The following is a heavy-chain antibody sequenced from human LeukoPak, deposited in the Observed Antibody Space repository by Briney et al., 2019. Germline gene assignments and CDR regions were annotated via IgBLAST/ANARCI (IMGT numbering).Heavy chain of an antibody. J-gene: IGHJ4*02. V-gene: IGHV3-43*02. Sequence: GGSLRLSCAASGFTFDDYAMDWVRQAPGKGLEWVSLISGDGGSTYYADSVKGRFTISRDNSKNSLYLQMNSLRTEDTALYYCAKDVLRFLEWLFAFDYWGQGTLVTVSS. CDR1: GFTFDDYA. D-gene: IGHD3-3*01. CDR2: ISGDGGST. CDR3: AKDVLRFLEWLFAFDY.